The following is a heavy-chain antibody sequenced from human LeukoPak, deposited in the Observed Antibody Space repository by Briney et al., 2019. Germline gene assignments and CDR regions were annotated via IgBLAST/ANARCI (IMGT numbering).Heavy chain of an antibody. CDR1: GGSISSGGYY. Sequence: PSETLSLTCTVSGGSISSGGYYWSWIRQHPGKGLEWIGYIYYSGSTYYNPSLKSRVTISVDTSKNQFSLKLSSVTAADTAVYYCARAFEEVVVAATSILFDYWGQGTLVTVSS. J-gene: IGHJ4*02. D-gene: IGHD2-15*01. CDR3: ARAFEEVVVAATSILFDY. V-gene: IGHV4-31*03. CDR2: IYYSGST.